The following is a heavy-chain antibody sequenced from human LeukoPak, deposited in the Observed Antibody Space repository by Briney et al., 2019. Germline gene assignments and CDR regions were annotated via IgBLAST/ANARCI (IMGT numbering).Heavy chain of an antibody. CDR1: GGSISSSSYY. J-gene: IGHJ4*02. D-gene: IGHD3-3*01. V-gene: IGHV4-39*07. CDR3: AREDYDFWSGYKPDY. CDR2: IYYSGST. Sequence: SETLSLTCTVSGGSISSSSYYWGWIRQPPGKGLEWVGSIYYSGSTYYNPSLKSRVTISVDTSKNQFSLKLSSVTAADTAVYYCAREDYDFWSGYKPDYWGQGTLVTVSS.